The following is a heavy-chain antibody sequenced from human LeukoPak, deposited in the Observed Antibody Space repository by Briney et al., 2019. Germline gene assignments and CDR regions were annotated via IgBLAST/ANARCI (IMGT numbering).Heavy chain of an antibody. V-gene: IGHV3-30*18. CDR1: GFTFSSYG. D-gene: IGHD5-12*01. CDR2: ISYDGSNK. J-gene: IGHJ4*02. CDR3: AKDKGTSGSIDY. Sequence: TGGSLRLSCAASGFTFSSYGMHWVRQAPGKGLEWVAVISYDGSNKYYADSVKGRFTISRDNSKNTLYLQMNSLRAEDTAVYYCAKDKGTSGSIDYWSQGTLVTVSS.